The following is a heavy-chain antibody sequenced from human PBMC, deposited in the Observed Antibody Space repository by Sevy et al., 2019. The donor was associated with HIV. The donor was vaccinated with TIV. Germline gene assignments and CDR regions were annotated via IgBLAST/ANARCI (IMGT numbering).Heavy chain of an antibody. CDR3: AKAGRAMVRPDYFDY. J-gene: IGHJ4*02. V-gene: IGHV3-43D*03. D-gene: IGHD6-19*01. CDR2: ISWDGGST. CDR1: GFTFDDYA. Sequence: GGSLRLSCAASGFTFDDYAMHWVRQAPGKGLEWVSLISWDGGSTYYADSVKSRFTISRDNSKNSLYLQMNSLRAEDTAFSYCAKAGRAMVRPDYFDYWGQGTLVTVSS.